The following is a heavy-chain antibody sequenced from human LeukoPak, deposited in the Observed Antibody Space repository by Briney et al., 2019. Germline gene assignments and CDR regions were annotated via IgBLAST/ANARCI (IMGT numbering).Heavy chain of an antibody. Sequence: SETLSLTCAVYGGSFSGYYWSWIRQPPGKGLEWIGEINHSGSTNYNPFLKSRVTISVDTSKNLFSLKLSSVTAADTAVYYCARGPNFWSGYYTGHYYYGMDVWGQGTTVTVSS. V-gene: IGHV4-34*01. J-gene: IGHJ6*02. D-gene: IGHD3-3*01. CDR3: ARGPNFWSGYYTGHYYYGMDV. CDR2: INHSGST. CDR1: GGSFSGYY.